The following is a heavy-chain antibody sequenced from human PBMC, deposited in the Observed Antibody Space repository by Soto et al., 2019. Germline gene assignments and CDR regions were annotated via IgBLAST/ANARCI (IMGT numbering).Heavy chain of an antibody. D-gene: IGHD3-22*01. CDR2: IYWDDDQ. CDR3: VRDSTGYYGFDY. CDR1: GFSLSSSGVG. V-gene: IGHV2-5*02. Sequence: QITLKESGPPVVKPTQTLTLTCTFSGFSLSSSGVGVGWIRQPPGKALEWLALIYWDDDQRYSPSLKSRLTITKDTSKNQMVLTMTNMDPVDTATYSCVRDSTGYYGFDYWGQGTLVTVSS. J-gene: IGHJ4*02.